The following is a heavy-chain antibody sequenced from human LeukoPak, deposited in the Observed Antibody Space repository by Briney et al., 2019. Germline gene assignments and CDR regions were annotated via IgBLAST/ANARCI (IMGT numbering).Heavy chain of an antibody. D-gene: IGHD3-22*01. CDR1: GGSISSYY. J-gene: IGHJ3*02. CDR3: ARDNPDYYDSSGYLNAFDI. Sequence: SETLSLTCTVSGGSISSYYWTWIRQPPGKGLEWIGYIYYSGSTNYNPSLQSRVTISVDTSKNQFSLKLSSVTAADTAVYYCARDNPDYYDSSGYLNAFDIWGQGTMVTVSS. CDR2: IYYSGST. V-gene: IGHV4-59*01.